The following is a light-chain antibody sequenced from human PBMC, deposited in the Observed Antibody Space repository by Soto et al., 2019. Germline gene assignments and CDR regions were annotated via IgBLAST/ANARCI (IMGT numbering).Light chain of an antibody. CDR2: GAS. J-gene: IGKJ5*01. V-gene: IGKV3-15*01. CDR3: QQRSNWPPIT. Sequence: IVMTQSPATLSVSPGERATLSCRASQSISSNVAWYQQRSGQAPRLLIYGASTRATGIPARFSGSGSGTDFTLTISSLETEDFAVYYCQQRSNWPPITFGQGTRLEIK. CDR1: QSISSN.